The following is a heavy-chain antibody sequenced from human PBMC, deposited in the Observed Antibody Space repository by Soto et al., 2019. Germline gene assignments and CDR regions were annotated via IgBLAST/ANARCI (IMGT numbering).Heavy chain of an antibody. J-gene: IGHJ5*02. Sequence: QVQLQESGPGLVKPSGTLSLTCGVSGGSISSINWWSWVRQSPRKGLEWIGEIYHSGTTNYNPSLESRVTLSVDKSKNHIYLNLTSMTAEDTAVYFCARSPGVYATHHFDAWGQGTLVPVSS. CDR1: GGSISSINW. CDR2: IYHSGTT. CDR3: ARSPGVYATHHFDA. D-gene: IGHD2-8*01. V-gene: IGHV4-4*02.